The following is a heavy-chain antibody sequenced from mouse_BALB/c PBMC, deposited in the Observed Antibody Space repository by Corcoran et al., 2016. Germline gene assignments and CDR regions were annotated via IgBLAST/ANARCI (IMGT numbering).Heavy chain of an antibody. CDR3: ARDVRYYFDY. CDR2: INTYTGEP. CDR1: GYTFTNYG. V-gene: IGHV9-1*02. J-gene: IGHJ2*01. Sequence: QIQLVQSGPELKKPGETVKISCKASGYTFTNYGMNWVKQAPAKGLKWMGWINTYTGEPTYADDFKGRFAFSLETSASTAYLQINNLKNEDMATYFCARDVRYYFDYWGQGTTLTVSS.